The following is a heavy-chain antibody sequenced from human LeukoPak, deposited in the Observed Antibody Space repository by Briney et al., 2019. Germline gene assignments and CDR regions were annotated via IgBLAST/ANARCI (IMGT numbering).Heavy chain of an antibody. Sequence: SVKVSCKASGGTFSSYAISWVRQAPGQGLEWMGRIIPILGIANYAQKFQGRVTITADKSTSTAYMELSSLRSEVTAVYYCASILTTVTSSYWGQGTLVTVSS. D-gene: IGHD4-17*01. CDR1: GGTFSSYA. V-gene: IGHV1-69*04. J-gene: IGHJ4*02. CDR2: IIPILGIA. CDR3: ASILTTVTSSY.